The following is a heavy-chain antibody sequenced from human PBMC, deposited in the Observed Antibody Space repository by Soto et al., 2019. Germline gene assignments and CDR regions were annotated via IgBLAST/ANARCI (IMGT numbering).Heavy chain of an antibody. CDR2: ISYDGNNK. J-gene: IGHJ6*02. Sequence: QVQLVESGGGVVQPGRSLRLSCAASGFTLSSYGMHWVRQAPGKGLEWVAVISYDGNNKYYADSVKGRFTIYRDNSKNTLFMQMNSLRAEDTAVYYCAKDQYSSRWTQINYFYYGMDVWGQGTSVTVSS. CDR1: GFTLSSYG. D-gene: IGHD6-13*01. CDR3: AKDQYSSRWTQINYFYYGMDV. V-gene: IGHV3-30*18.